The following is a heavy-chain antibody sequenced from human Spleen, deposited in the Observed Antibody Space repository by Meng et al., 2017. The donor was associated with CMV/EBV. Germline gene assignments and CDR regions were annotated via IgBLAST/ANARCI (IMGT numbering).Heavy chain of an antibody. J-gene: IGHJ4*02. Sequence: VRVRGWGPGLVKPSKTLSTTGTVPGGSISSGDYYWSWIRQPPGKGLEWIGYIYYSGSTYYNPSLKSRVTISVDTSKNQFSLKLSSVTAADTAVYYCARVRGGIVVVPAASVFDYWGQGTLVTVSS. CDR3: ARVRGGIVVVPAASVFDY. V-gene: IGHV4-30-4*08. CDR1: GGSISSGDYY. CDR2: IYYSGST. D-gene: IGHD2-2*01.